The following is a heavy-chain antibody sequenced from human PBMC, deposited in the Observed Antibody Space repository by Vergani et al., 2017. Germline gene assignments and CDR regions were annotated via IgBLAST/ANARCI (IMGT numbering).Heavy chain of an antibody. Sequence: QVQLQESGPGLVKPSQTLSLSCTVSGGSIGSNYWNWIRQPPGKGLEWIGYIYYSGNTNYNPSLKSRVTLSVDTSKNQFSLNLSSVTAADTAVYYCASGGRWYNWFDPWGQGTLVTVSS. CDR2: IYYSGNT. V-gene: IGHV4-59*01. D-gene: IGHD2-15*01. J-gene: IGHJ5*02. CDR1: GGSIGSNY. CDR3: ASGGRWYNWFDP.